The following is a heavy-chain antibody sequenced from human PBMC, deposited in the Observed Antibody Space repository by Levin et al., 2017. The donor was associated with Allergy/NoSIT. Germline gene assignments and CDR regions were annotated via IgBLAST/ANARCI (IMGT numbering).Heavy chain of an antibody. CDR3: ARGGCSSTSCLDY. CDR2: ITLDVTDT. V-gene: IGHV3-74*01. D-gene: IGHD2-2*01. J-gene: IGHJ4*02. CDR1: GFTFSRYY. Sequence: PVASVKVSCAASGFTFSRYYMHWVRQAPGKGLVWVSRITLDVTDTYYADSVKGRFTISRDNAENTLFLQMNSLRAEDTAIYYCARGGCSSTSCLDYWGQGILVTVSS.